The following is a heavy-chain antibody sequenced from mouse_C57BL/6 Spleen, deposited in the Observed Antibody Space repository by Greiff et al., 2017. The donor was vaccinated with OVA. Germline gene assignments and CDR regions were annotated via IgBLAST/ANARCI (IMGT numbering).Heavy chain of an antibody. CDR2: INPNNGGT. D-gene: IGHD4-1*02. CDR3: ARANFLAY. Sequence: EVQLQQSGPELVKPGASVKISCKASGYTFTYYYMNWVKQSHGKSLEWIGDINPNNGGTSYNQKFKGKATLTVDKSSSTAYMELRSLTSEDSAVYYCARANFLAYWGQGTLVTVSA. J-gene: IGHJ3*01. V-gene: IGHV1-26*01. CDR1: GYTFTYYY.